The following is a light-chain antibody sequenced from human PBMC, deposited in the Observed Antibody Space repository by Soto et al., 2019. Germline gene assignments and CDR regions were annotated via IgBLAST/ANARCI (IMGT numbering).Light chain of an antibody. Sequence: EIVLTQSPLSLPVTPGEPASISCRSSRNRLHSNGYYYLAWYLQKPGQSPQLLIYLGSNRASGVPGRFSGSGSGTDFTLTISRVEAEGVGGYFCAHGLAASFTLGGGTKVQIK. CDR1: RNRLHSNGYYY. J-gene: IGKJ4*02. CDR2: LGS. V-gene: IGKV2-28*01. CDR3: AHGLAASFT.